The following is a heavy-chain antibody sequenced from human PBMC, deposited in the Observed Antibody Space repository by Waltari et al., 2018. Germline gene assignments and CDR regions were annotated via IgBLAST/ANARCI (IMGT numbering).Heavy chain of an antibody. Sequence: EVQLVQSGAEVKKPGESLKISCKGSGYSFTSYWIGWVRKMPGKGLEWMGIIYPGSSDTRYSPSVQGQVTISSDNSISTAYLQWSSLKASDTAMYYCARGRKPYGSGYYFDYWGQGTLVTVSS. CDR2: IYPGSSDT. CDR1: GYSFTSYW. J-gene: IGHJ4*02. CDR3: ARGRKPYGSGYYFDY. V-gene: IGHV5-51*03. D-gene: IGHD3-10*01.